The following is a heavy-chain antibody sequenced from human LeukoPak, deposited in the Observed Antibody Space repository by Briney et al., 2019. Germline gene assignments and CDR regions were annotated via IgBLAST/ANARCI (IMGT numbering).Heavy chain of an antibody. D-gene: IGHD4-17*01. CDR3: ARNPNGDYIGAFDM. CDR1: GFIFSNYA. J-gene: IGHJ3*02. V-gene: IGHV3-23*01. CDR2: IRGSGGGT. Sequence: GGSLRLSCAASGFIFSNYALMWLRQSPGKGLEWVSAIRGSGGGTFYADSVKGRFTISRDNSKNTLYLQMNGLRAEDTAVYYCARNPNGDYIGAFDMWGRGTLVTVSS.